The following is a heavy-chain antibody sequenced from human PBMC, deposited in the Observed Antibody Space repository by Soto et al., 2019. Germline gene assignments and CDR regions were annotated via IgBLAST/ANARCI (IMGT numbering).Heavy chain of an antibody. CDR1: GGSLSSGGYS. Sequence: QLQLQESGSGLVKPSQTLSLTCAVSGGSLSSGGYSWSWIRQPPGKGLEWIGYIYHSGSTYYNPSLKSRVTISVDRSKNQFSLKLSSVTAADTAVYYCARASVGGGSCYGQRCPYYFDYWGQGTLVTVSS. D-gene: IGHD2-15*01. CDR3: ARASVGGGSCYGQRCPYYFDY. J-gene: IGHJ4*02. V-gene: IGHV4-30-2*01. CDR2: IYHSGST.